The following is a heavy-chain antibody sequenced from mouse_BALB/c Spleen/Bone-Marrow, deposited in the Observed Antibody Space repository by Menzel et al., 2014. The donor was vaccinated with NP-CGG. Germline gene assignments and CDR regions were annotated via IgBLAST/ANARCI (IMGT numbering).Heavy chain of an antibody. CDR3: ARGAWARGYFDY. CDR1: GFNIKDYY. J-gene: IGHJ2*01. Sequence: VQLQQSGAELVRPGALVKLSCKASGFNIKDYYLHWVRRGPEQGLEWIGWIDPEKGNTKYDPKFQGKASIIADTSSNTAYLQLSSLTSEDTAVYYCARGAWARGYFDYWGQGTTLTVSS. V-gene: IGHV14-1*02. CDR2: IDPEKGNT. D-gene: IGHD4-1*01.